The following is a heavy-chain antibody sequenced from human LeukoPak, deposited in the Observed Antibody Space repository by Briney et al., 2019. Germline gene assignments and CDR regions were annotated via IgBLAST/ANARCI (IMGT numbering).Heavy chain of an antibody. CDR2: ISGSGGCT. CDR3: AKDYDYVWGSYDY. D-gene: IGHD3-16*01. J-gene: IGHJ4*02. CDR1: GFTFSSYA. Sequence: GGSLRLSCAASGFTFSSYAMSWVRQAPGKGLEWVSAISGSGGCTYYADSVKGRFTISRDNSKNTLYLQMNSLRAEDTAVYYCAKDYDYVWGSYDYWGQGTLVTVSS. V-gene: IGHV3-23*01.